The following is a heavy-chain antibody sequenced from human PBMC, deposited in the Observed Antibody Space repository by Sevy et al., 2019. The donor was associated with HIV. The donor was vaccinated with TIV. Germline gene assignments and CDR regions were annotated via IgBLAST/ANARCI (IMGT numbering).Heavy chain of an antibody. CDR2: ISSSSSYI. J-gene: IGHJ4*02. V-gene: IGHV3-21*01. CDR1: GFTFSSYS. CDR3: ARVGGSGSYDILTGYYPFDY. D-gene: IGHD3-9*01. Sequence: RGSLRLSCAASGFTFSSYSMNWVRQAPGKGLEWVSSISSSSSYIYYADSVKGRFTISRDNAKNSLYLKMNSLRAEDTAVYYCARVGGSGSYDILTGYYPFDYWGQGTLVTVSS.